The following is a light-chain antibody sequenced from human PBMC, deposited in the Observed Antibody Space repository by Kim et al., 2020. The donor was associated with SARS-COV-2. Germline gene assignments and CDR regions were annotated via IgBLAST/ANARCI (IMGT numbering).Light chain of an antibody. V-gene: IGLV2-23*03. Sequence: QSALTQPASVSGSPGQSITISCTGTSSDVGSYNLVSWYQQHPGKAPKLMIYEGSERPSGVSNRFSGSKSGNTASLTISGLQAEDEADYYCCSYAGSSTFYVFGTGTKSPS. J-gene: IGLJ1*01. CDR1: SSDVGSYNL. CDR3: CSYAGSSTFYV. CDR2: EGS.